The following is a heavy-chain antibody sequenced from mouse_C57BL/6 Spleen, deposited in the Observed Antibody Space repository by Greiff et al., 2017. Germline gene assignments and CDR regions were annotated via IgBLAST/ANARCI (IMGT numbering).Heavy chain of an antibody. J-gene: IGHJ1*03. Sequence: VQLQQPGAELVKPGASVKLSCKASGYTFTSYWMHWVKQRPGQGLEWIGMIHPNSGSTNYNEKFKNKATLTVDKSSSTAYMQLSSLTSEDSAVYYCAYYYGSSYPHWYFDVWGTGTTVTVSS. V-gene: IGHV1-64*01. CDR3: AYYYGSSYPHWYFDV. D-gene: IGHD1-1*01. CDR1: GYTFTSYW. CDR2: IHPNSGST.